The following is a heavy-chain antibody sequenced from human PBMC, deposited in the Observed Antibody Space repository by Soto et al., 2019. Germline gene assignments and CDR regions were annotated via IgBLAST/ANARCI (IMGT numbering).Heavy chain of an antibody. CDR3: AKDIGAINAFDI. CDR1: GFTFDDYA. Sequence: PGGSLRLSCAASGFTFDDYAMHWVRQAPGKGLEWVSGISWNSGSIGYADSVKGRFTISRDNAKNSLYLQMNSLRAEDTALYYCAKDIGAINAFDIWGQGTMVTVS. D-gene: IGHD5-12*01. V-gene: IGHV3-9*01. CDR2: ISWNSGSI. J-gene: IGHJ3*02.